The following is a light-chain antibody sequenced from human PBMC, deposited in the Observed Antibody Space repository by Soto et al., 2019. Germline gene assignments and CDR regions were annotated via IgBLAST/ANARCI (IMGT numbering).Light chain of an antibody. Sequence: EVVLTQSPVTLSLSPGERATLSCRASQSFRGLLAWYQQKPGQAPRLLIYDAYNRATGIPPRFSGSGSGTDFTLTIGSREPEDSAVYYCQQRHMWPITFGQGTRLEIK. V-gene: IGKV3-11*01. CDR2: DAY. CDR3: QQRHMWPIT. J-gene: IGKJ5*01. CDR1: QSFRGL.